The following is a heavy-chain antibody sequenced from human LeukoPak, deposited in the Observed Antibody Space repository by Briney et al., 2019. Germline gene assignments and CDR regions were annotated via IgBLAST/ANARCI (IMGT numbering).Heavy chain of an antibody. V-gene: IGHV4-34*01. D-gene: IGHD4-23*01. CDR1: GGSFSGYY. CDR3: ATSAGTAVGQFDY. Sequence: SETLSLTCAVYGGSFSGYYWSWIRQPPGKGLEWIGEINHSGSTNYNPSLKSRVTISVDTSKNQLSLKLSSVTAADTAVYYCATSAGTAVGQFDYWGQGTLVTVSS. J-gene: IGHJ4*02. CDR2: INHSGST.